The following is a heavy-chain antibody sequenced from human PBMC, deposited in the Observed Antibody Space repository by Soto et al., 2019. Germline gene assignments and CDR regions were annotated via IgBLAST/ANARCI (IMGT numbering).Heavy chain of an antibody. V-gene: IGHV4-59*08. Sequence: QVQLEESGPGLVKPSETLSLTCTVSGGSISRYYWSWIRQSPGKGLEWIGYIYHTGTTDYNPSLKSRVTISVDTSKKPFSLRVRSVTAAYAASYYCARLSSGHGDNHDYWGQGTLVTVSS. D-gene: IGHD4-17*01. CDR1: GGSISRYY. CDR2: IYHTGTT. J-gene: IGHJ4*02. CDR3: ARLSSGHGDNHDY.